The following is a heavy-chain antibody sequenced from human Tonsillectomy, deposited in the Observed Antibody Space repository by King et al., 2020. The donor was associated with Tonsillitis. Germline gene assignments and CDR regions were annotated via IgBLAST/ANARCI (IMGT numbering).Heavy chain of an antibody. CDR2: ISDRSHYI. Sequence: VQLVESGGGLVKPGGSLRLSCAASGFTFSSYSMTWVRQAPGKGLEWVSSISDRSHYIFTADSLKGRFTISRDNAKNSLLLQMNSLRVEDTAVYYCARGAYCTTTTCFVRSELDYWGQGTLVTVSS. CDR1: GFTFSSYS. V-gene: IGHV3-21*01. CDR3: ARGAYCTTTTCFVRSELDY. D-gene: IGHD2/OR15-2a*01. J-gene: IGHJ4*02.